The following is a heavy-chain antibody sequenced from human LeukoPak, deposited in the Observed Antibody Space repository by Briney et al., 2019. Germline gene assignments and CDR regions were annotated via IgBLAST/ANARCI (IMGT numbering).Heavy chain of an antibody. CDR1: GFSFSSYW. CDR2: IKGDGSEK. V-gene: IGHV3-7*01. Sequence: PGGSLRLSCAASGFSFSSYWMSWVRQAPGKGLECVANIKGDGSEKSYVDSVKGRFTISRDNAKTSLYLQMNSLRAEDTAVYYCATDYYYDDSGYYYWGRGTLVTVSS. J-gene: IGHJ4*02. D-gene: IGHD3-22*01. CDR3: ATDYYYDDSGYYY.